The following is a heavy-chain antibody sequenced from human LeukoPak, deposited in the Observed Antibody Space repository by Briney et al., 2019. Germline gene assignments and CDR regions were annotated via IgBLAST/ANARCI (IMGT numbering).Heavy chain of an antibody. CDR3: GRRSRSTWNYRRGDY. J-gene: IGHJ4*02. Sequence: SETLSLTCAVYGGSLSGYYWSWIRQPPGKGLEWIGEINHSGSTNYNPSLKSRVTISVDTSKNQFSLKLSSVTAADTAVYYCGRRSRSTWNYRRGDYWGQGTLVTVSS. CDR2: INHSGST. CDR1: GGSLSGYY. V-gene: IGHV4-34*01. D-gene: IGHD1-7*01.